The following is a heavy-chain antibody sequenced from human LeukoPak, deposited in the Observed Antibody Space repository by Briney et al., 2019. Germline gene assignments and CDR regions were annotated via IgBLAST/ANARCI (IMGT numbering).Heavy chain of an antibody. Sequence: QAGGSLRLSCAASGFPFSSYGMHWVRQAPGKGLEWVARLVYDERNDYANSVKGRFTISRDNSKNMLYLQMDNLRVDDTAVYYCARDLSAAYDFWGQGILVTVSS. CDR3: ARDLSAAYDF. V-gene: IGHV3-33*01. CDR1: GFPFSSYG. J-gene: IGHJ4*02. CDR2: LVYDERN. D-gene: IGHD2-21*01.